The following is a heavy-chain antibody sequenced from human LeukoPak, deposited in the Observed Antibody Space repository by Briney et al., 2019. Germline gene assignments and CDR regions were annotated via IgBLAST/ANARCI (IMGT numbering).Heavy chain of an antibody. J-gene: IGHJ6*02. CDR2: INSDGSST. CDR1: GFTFSSYW. V-gene: IGHV3-74*01. Sequence: GGSLRLSCAASGFTFSSYWMHWVPQAPGKGLVWVSRINSDGSSTSYADSVKGRFTISRDNAKNTLYLQMNSLRAEDTAVYYCARDILLWFGEYYGMDVWGQGTTVTVSS. D-gene: IGHD3-10*01. CDR3: ARDILLWFGEYYGMDV.